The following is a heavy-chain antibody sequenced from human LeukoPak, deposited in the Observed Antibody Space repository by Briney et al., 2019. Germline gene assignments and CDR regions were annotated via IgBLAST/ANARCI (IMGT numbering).Heavy chain of an antibody. V-gene: IGHV4-31*03. D-gene: IGHD3-10*01. CDR2: IQYSGST. J-gene: IGHJ3*02. CDR3: ARLAMVRGLDI. CDR1: GDSINSGGYY. Sequence: PSETLSLTRSVSGDSINSGGYYWNWIRQFPGKGLEWIGCIQYSGSTRYNTSLESRVTISLDTSKTQFSLKMTSVTAADTAVYYCARLAMVRGLDIWGQGTMVIVSS.